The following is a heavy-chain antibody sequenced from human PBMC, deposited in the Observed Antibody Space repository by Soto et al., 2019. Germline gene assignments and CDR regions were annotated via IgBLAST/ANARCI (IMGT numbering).Heavy chain of an antibody. Sequence: QVQLVESGGGVVQPGRSLRLSCAASGFTFSSYAMHWVRQAPGKGLEWVAVISYDGSNKYYADSVKGRFTISRDNSKNTLYLQMNSLRAEDTAVYYCARDFSDSPQYYYDSSGSFDYWGQGTLVTVSS. J-gene: IGHJ4*02. D-gene: IGHD3-22*01. CDR2: ISYDGSNK. V-gene: IGHV3-30-3*01. CDR3: ARDFSDSPQYYYDSSGSFDY. CDR1: GFTFSSYA.